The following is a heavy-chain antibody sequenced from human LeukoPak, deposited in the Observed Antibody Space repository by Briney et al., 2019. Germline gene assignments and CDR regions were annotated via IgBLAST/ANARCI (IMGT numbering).Heavy chain of an antibody. CDR3: ARITQTDYDFDY. D-gene: IGHD4-17*01. Sequence: ASVTVSCKASGYTFTSYGISWVRQAPGQGLEWMGWISTYNGNTDCAQNLQGRVTMTTDTSTSTAYMELRSLRSDDTAVYYCARITQTDYDFDYWGQGTLVIVSS. J-gene: IGHJ4*02. V-gene: IGHV1-18*01. CDR2: ISTYNGNT. CDR1: GYTFTSYG.